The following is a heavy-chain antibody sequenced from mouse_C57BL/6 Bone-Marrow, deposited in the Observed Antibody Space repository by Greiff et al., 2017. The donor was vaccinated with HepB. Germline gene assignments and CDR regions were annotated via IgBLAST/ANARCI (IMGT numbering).Heavy chain of an antibody. CDR3: AIDGNYLAWFAY. CDR1: GYTFTSYW. J-gene: IGHJ3*01. V-gene: IGHV1-74*01. D-gene: IGHD2-1*01. Sequence: QVQLQQPGAELVKPGASVKVSCKASGYTFTSYWMHWVKQRPGQGLEWIGRIHPSDSDTNYNQKFKGKATLTVDKSSSTAYMQLSILTSEDSAVYYCAIDGNYLAWFAYWGQGTLVTVSA. CDR2: IHPSDSDT.